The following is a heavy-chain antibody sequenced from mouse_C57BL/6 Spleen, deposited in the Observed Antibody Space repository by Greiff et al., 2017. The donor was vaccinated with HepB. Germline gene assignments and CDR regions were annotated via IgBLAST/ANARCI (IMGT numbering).Heavy chain of an antibody. D-gene: IGHD1-1*01. V-gene: IGHV1-59*01. J-gene: IGHJ3*01. Sequence: VQLQQPGAELVRPGTSVKLSCKASGYTFTSYWMHWVKQRPGQGLEWIGVIDPSDSYTNYNQKFKGKATLTVDTSSSTAYMQLSSLTSEDSAVYYCAPVERFAYWGQGTLVTVSA. CDR2: IDPSDSYT. CDR3: APVERFAY. CDR1: GYTFTSYW.